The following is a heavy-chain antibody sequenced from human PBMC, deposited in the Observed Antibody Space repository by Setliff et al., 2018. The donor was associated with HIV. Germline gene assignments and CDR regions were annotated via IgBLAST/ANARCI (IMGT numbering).Heavy chain of an antibody. V-gene: IGHV4-39*07. J-gene: IGHJ4*02. Sequence: KASETLSLTCTVSGGSISSSGYYWGWIRQPPGKGLEWIGSIYYSGSTYYNPSLKSRATISVDKSKKQFSLKVTSVTAADTAVYYCARDPRPSNYRLLWYFDFWGQGTLVTVSS. CDR1: GGSISSSGYY. CDR3: ARDPRPSNYRLLWYFDF. D-gene: IGHD2-2*01. CDR2: IYYSGST.